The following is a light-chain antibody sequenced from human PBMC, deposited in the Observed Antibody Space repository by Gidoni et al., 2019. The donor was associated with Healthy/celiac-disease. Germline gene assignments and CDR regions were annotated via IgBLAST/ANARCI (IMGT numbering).Light chain of an antibody. CDR2: DVS. CDR1: SSAVGGYNY. CDR3: SSYTSSSTYYV. Sequence: QSALTQPASVSWSPVHSITIPCTGTSSAVGGYNYVSGYQQHPVKAPKLMIYDVSNRPSGVSNRFSGSKSGNTASLTISGLQAEDEADYYCSSYTSSSTYYVFGTGTKVTVL. J-gene: IGLJ1*01. V-gene: IGLV2-14*03.